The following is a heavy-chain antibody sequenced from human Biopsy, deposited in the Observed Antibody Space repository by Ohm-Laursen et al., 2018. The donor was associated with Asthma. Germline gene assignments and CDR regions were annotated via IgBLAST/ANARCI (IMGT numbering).Heavy chain of an antibody. CDR1: GYTFINYA. Sequence: ASVKVSCKASGYTFINYAIHWVRQAPGQRLEWVGWINAGNGNTKYSQKFQGRVTISRDTSASTAYMDLSSLRCEDTAVYYCARTYYDFLTGQVNDAFAMWGQGTMVTVSS. CDR3: ARTYYDFLTGQVNDAFAM. D-gene: IGHD3-9*01. CDR2: INAGNGNT. V-gene: IGHV1-3*01. J-gene: IGHJ3*02.